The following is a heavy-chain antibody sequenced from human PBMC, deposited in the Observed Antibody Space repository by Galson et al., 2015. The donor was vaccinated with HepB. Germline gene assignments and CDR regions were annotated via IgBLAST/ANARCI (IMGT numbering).Heavy chain of an antibody. CDR2: ISYDGSNK. CDR3: AKDLDIVVVPAASDAFDI. J-gene: IGHJ3*02. V-gene: IGHV3-30-3*01. Sequence: SLRLSCAASGFTFSSYAMHWVRQAPGKGLEWVAVISYDGSNKYYADSVKGRFTISRDNSKNTLYLQMNSLRAEDTAVYYCAKDLDIVVVPAASDAFDIWGQGTMVTVSS. CDR1: GFTFSSYA. D-gene: IGHD2-2*03.